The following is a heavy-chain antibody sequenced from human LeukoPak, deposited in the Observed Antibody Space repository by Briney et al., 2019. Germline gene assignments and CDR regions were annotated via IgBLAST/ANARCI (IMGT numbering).Heavy chain of an antibody. Sequence: SETLSLTCTVSGGSISSYYWSWIRQPPGKGLEWIGYIYYSGSTNYNPSLKSRVTISVDSSKNQFSLKLTSVTAADTAVYYCASSHLYSSSWYLSGRFDFWGQGTLVTVSS. CDR2: IYYSGST. J-gene: IGHJ4*02. CDR1: GGSISSYY. CDR3: ASSHLYSSSWYLSGRFDF. D-gene: IGHD6-13*01. V-gene: IGHV4-59*01.